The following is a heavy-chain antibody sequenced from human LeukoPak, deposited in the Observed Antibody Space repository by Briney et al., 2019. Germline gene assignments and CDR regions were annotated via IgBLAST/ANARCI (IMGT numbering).Heavy chain of an antibody. Sequence: ASVKVSRKASGYTFTTHYMHWVRQAPGQGLEWMGIINPSGGTTNYAQKFQGRVTMTRDTSTTTLYMELSSLRSEDTAVYYCARGRPGSGWSFDYWGQGTLVTVSS. J-gene: IGHJ4*02. CDR1: GYTFTTHY. CDR3: ARGRPGSGWSFDY. V-gene: IGHV1-46*01. D-gene: IGHD6-19*01. CDR2: INPSGGTT.